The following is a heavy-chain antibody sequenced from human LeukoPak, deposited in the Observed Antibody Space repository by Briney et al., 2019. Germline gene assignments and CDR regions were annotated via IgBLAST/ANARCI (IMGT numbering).Heavy chain of an antibody. CDR1: GFTFSHFG. J-gene: IGHJ6*03. CDR2: IHNDGTFG. Sequence: PGNSLTLSCTASGFTFSHFGMQWVRQAPGKGLEWVAVIHNDGTFGQCADSVKGRFTISRDNSQNILSLEMTSLRDDDTAVYYCAKEGVPFRGYLDVWGKGTTVTVS. D-gene: IGHD3-16*01. CDR3: AKEGVPFRGYLDV. V-gene: IGHV3-33*03.